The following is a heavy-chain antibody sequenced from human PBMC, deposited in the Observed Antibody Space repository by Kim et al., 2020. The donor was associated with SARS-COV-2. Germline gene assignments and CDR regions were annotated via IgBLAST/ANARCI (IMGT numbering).Heavy chain of an antibody. CDR1: GYTFTSYA. D-gene: IGHD3-16*02. Sequence: ASVKVSCKASGYTFTSYAMNWVRQAPGQGLEWMGWINTNTGNPTYAQGFTGRFVFSLDTSVSTAYLQISSLKAEDTAVYYCARKSLITFGGVIVIGGPLDYYGMDVWGQGTTVTVSS. CDR2: INTNTGNP. CDR3: ARKSLITFGGVIVIGGPLDYYGMDV. J-gene: IGHJ6*02. V-gene: IGHV7-4-1*02.